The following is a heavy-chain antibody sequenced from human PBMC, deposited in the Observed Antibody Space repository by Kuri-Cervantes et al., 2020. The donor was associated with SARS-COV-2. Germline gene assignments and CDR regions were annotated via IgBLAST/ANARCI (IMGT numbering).Heavy chain of an antibody. CDR2: MYYSGNT. J-gene: IGHJ4*02. D-gene: IGHD3-22*01. CDR1: GGSVSSNSYY. CDR3: ARLTMIVANYYFDY. Sequence: ESLKISCTVSGGSVSSNSYYWGWVRQPPGRGLEWIGSMYYSGNTFYNPSLKSRVTISADTSKNLFSLKLNSVTAADTAVYYCARLTMIVANYYFDYWGQGTLVTVSS. V-gene: IGHV4-39*01.